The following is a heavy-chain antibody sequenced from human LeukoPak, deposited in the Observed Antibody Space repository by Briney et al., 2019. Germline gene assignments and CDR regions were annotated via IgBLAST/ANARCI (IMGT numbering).Heavy chain of an antibody. D-gene: IGHD3-9*01. J-gene: IGHJ5*02. CDR2: ISPSGSIS. V-gene: IGHV3-23*01. Sequence: GGSLRLSCAASGFTFSTYGMSWVRQAPGKGLEWVSGISPSGSISYYADSVRGRFTISRDNSKNTVSLQMNSLRAEDTALYYCARDLDWGAFDAWGQGTLVTVSS. CDR3: ARDLDWGAFDA. CDR1: GFTFSTYG.